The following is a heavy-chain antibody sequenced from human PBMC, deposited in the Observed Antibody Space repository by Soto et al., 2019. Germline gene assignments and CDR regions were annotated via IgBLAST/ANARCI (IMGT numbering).Heavy chain of an antibody. J-gene: IGHJ3*02. CDR1: GGSISSYY. CDR3: ARQRIAAACTVAFDI. D-gene: IGHD6-13*01. V-gene: IGHV4-59*01. Sequence: SETLSLTCTVSGGSISSYYWSWIRQPPGKGLEWIGYIYYSGSTNYNPSLKSRVTISVDTSKNQLSLKLSSVTAADTAVYYCARQRIAAACTVAFDIWGQGTMVTVSS. CDR2: IYYSGST.